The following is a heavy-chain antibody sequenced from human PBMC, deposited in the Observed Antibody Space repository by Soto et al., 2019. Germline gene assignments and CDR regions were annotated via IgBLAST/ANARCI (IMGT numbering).Heavy chain of an antibody. CDR2: IYYSGST. V-gene: IGHV4-59*01. D-gene: IGHD3-22*01. CDR3: AREKYYYDSSGYYYPYYFDY. Sequence: SETLSLTCAVSGGSISSYYWSWIRQPPGKGLEWIGYIYYSGSTNYNPSLKSRVTISVDTSKNQFSLKLSSVTAADTAVYYCAREKYYYDSSGYYYPYYFDYWGQGTLVTVSS. CDR1: GGSISSYY. J-gene: IGHJ4*02.